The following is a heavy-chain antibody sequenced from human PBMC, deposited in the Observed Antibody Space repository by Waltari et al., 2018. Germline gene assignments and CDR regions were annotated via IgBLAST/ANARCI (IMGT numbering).Heavy chain of an antibody. CDR3: RAVRGDNAFDI. CDR1: GYSISSGYY. CDR2: IKSKTEGGTT. V-gene: IGHV3-15*01. D-gene: IGHD3-10*01. J-gene: IGHJ3*02. Sequence: VQLPESGPGLVKPSETLSLTCAVSGYSISSGYYWGWVRQAPGKGLEGVGRIKSKTEGGTTDCGAPVKGRFTNSRDDSKNTLYLQRNSLKTEDTAVYYCRAVRGDNAFDIWGQGTMVTVSS.